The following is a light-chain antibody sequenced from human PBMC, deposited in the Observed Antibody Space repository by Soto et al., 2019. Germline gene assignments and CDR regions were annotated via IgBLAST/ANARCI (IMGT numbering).Light chain of an antibody. J-gene: IGKJ4*01. CDR1: QSVSTN. V-gene: IGKV3-15*01. CDR3: QQYNNWPLT. CDR2: GAS. Sequence: EIVMTQSPVTLSVSPGERATLSCRASQSVSTNLAWYQQKPGQAPRLLIYGASTRATDIPARFSGSGSGTEFTLTISSLQSEDFAVYYCQQYNNWPLTFGGGTKVDIK.